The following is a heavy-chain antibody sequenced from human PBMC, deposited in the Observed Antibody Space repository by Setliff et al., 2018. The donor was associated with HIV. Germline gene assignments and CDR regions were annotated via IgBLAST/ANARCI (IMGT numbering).Heavy chain of an antibody. CDR3: ARVRLRVPPSIFDY. CDR1: GGSFSAYY. CDR2: IYHSGIS. J-gene: IGHJ4*02. Sequence: SETLSLTCAVYGGSFSAYYWSWIRQSPERGLEWIGDIYHSGISNYNPSLKSRVTLSIDTSKNQFSLKLRSVTAADTAVYYCARVRLRVPPSIFDYWGQGTRVTVSS. D-gene: IGHD2-21*01. V-gene: IGHV4-34*01.